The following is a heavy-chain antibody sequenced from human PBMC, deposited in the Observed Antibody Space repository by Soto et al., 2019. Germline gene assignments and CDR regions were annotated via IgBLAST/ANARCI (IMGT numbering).Heavy chain of an antibody. J-gene: IGHJ6*03. CDR2: IYDSGST. Sequence: PSETLSLTCTVSGGSIISYYWSWIRQPPGKGLEWIGYIYDSGSTNYNPSLKGRVTISVDTSKNQFSLKLSSVTAADTAVYHCARRGAAGGIRHYMDVWGKGTTVTVSS. CDR1: GGSIISYY. V-gene: IGHV4-59*08. D-gene: IGHD6-13*01. CDR3: ARRGAAGGIRHYMDV.